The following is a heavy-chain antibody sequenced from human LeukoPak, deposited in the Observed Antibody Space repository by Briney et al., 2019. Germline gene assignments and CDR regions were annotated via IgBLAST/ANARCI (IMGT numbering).Heavy chain of an antibody. J-gene: IGHJ4*02. CDR1: GFTFSSYA. V-gene: IGHV3-23*01. CDR3: ARDRSYSGGYFDY. Sequence: PGGSLRLSCAASGFTFSSYAMSWVRQAPGKGLEWVSAISGGGGSTYYADSVKGRFTISRDNSKNTLYLQMNSLRAEDTAVYYCARDRSYSGGYFDYWGQGTLVTVSS. D-gene: IGHD1-26*01. CDR2: ISGGGGST.